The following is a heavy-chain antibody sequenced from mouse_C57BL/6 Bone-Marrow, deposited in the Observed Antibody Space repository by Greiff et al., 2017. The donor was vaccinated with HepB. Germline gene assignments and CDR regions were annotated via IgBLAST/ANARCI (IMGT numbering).Heavy chain of an antibody. CDR1: GYSFTSYY. Sequence: QVQLQQSGPELVKPGASVKISCKASGYSFTSYYIHWVKQRPGQGLEWIGWIYPGSGNTKYNEKFKGKATLTADTSSSTAYMRLSSLTSEDSAVYYCARYGSSYAMDYWGQGTSVTVSS. CDR2: IYPGSGNT. J-gene: IGHJ4*01. CDR3: ARYGSSYAMDY. V-gene: IGHV1-66*01. D-gene: IGHD1-1*01.